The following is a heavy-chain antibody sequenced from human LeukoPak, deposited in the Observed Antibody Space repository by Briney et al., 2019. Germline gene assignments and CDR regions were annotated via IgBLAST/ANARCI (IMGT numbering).Heavy chain of an antibody. V-gene: IGHV1-69*13. Sequence: WASVKVSCKTSGDTFSSYAITWVRQAPGQGLEWMGGIIPVFGTTNYAQNLEGRVTITADESTSTAYLELSSLRSEDTAVFYCARGMVRAMGWENYYNGMDVWGQGTTVTVSS. CDR2: IIPVFGTT. J-gene: IGHJ6*02. CDR1: GDTFSSYA. D-gene: IGHD3-10*01. CDR3: ARGMVRAMGWENYYNGMDV.